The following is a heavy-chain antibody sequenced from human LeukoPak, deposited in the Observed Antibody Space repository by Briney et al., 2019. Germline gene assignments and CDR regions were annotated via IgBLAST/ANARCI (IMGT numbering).Heavy chain of an antibody. Sequence: GGSLRLSCAVSGLTFSNAWMSWVRQAPGKGLEWVGRIKGTTVDGTPEYAAPVKGRFTISRDDSKDTVYLQMNSLKTEDTAVYYCTTGPGNSGYWGQGTLVTVSS. CDR3: TTGPGNSGY. V-gene: IGHV3-15*01. CDR1: GLTFSNAW. D-gene: IGHD4-23*01. CDR2: IKGTTVDGTP. J-gene: IGHJ4*02.